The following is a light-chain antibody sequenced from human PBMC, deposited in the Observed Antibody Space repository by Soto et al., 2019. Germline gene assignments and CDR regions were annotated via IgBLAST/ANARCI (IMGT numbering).Light chain of an antibody. Sequence: ILLTQSPLSLPVTPGEPASISCRSSQSLLHINGYNYLDWYLQKPGQSPQLLIYLGSNRASGVPDRFSGSGSGTDFTLKISRVEAEDVGVYYCMQALQTPWTFGQGTKVDNK. CDR3: MQALQTPWT. CDR1: QSLLHINGYNY. CDR2: LGS. J-gene: IGKJ1*01. V-gene: IGKV2-28*01.